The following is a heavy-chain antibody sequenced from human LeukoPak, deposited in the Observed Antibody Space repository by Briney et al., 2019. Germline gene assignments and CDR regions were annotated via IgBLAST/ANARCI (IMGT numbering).Heavy chain of an antibody. J-gene: IGHJ4*02. CDR2: ISSSSSYI. V-gene: IGHV3-21*01. Sequence: PGGSLRLSCAASGFTFSSYSMNWVRQAPGKGLGWVSSISSSSSYIYYADSVKGRFTISRDNAKNSLYLQMNSLRAEDTAVYYCASEYTRFLEEDYWGQGTLVTVSS. D-gene: IGHD3-3*01. CDR1: GFTFSSYS. CDR3: ASEYTRFLEEDY.